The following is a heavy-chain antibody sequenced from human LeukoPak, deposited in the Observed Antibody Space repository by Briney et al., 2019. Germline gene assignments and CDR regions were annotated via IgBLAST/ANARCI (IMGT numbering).Heavy chain of an antibody. CDR3: ARDPLWFGELGAFDI. Sequence: PGGSLRLSCAASGFTFSDYYMSWIRQAPGKGLEWDSYISSSSSYTNYADSVKGRFTISRDNAKNSLYLQMNSLRAEDTAVYYCARDPLWFGELGAFDIWGQGTMVTVSS. V-gene: IGHV3-11*06. CDR2: ISSSSSYT. J-gene: IGHJ3*02. CDR1: GFTFSDYY. D-gene: IGHD3-10*01.